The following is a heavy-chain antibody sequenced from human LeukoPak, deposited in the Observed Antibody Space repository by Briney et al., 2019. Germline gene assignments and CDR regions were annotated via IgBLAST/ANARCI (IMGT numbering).Heavy chain of an antibody. CDR1: GYTFTDYY. J-gene: IGHJ4*02. V-gene: IGHV1-2*02. Sequence: ASVKVSCKASGYTFTDYYFHWVRQAPGRGLEWMGWINPNSGGTNYAQKFQGRVTMTRDTSISTAYMELSRLRSDDTAVYYCARDEQFGEYNYGTIDYWGQGTLVTVSS. CDR3: ARDEQFGEYNYGTIDY. D-gene: IGHD5-18*01. CDR2: INPNSGGT.